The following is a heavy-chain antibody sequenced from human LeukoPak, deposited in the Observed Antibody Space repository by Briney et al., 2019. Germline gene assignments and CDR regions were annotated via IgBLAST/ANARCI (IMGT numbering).Heavy chain of an antibody. CDR1: GGSFSGYY. CDR3: ARGRTHSSKNRPSAFDI. V-gene: IGHV4-34*01. D-gene: IGHD6-13*01. CDR2: INHSGST. J-gene: IGHJ3*02. Sequence: SENLSRTCAVYGGSFSGYYWSWLRQPPGKGLEWIGEINHSGSTNYNPSLKSRVTISVDTSKNQFSLKLSSVTAADTAVYYCARGRTHSSKNRPSAFDIWGQGTMVTVSS.